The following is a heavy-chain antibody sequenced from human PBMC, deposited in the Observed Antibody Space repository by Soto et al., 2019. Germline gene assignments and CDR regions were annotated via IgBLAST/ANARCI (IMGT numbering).Heavy chain of an antibody. V-gene: IGHV1-18*01. CDR1: GYTFTSYG. CDR3: ARDMRYYDSSGYLY. CDR2: ISAYNGNT. D-gene: IGHD3-22*01. Sequence: SVKVSCKASGYTFTSYGISWVRQAPGQGLEWMGWISAYNGNTNYSQKLQGRVTMTTDTSTSTAYMELRSLRSDDTAVYYCARDMRYYDSSGYLYWGQGTLVTVSS. J-gene: IGHJ4*02.